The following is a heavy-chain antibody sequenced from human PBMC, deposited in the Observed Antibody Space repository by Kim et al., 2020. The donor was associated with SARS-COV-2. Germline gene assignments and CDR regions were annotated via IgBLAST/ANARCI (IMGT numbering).Heavy chain of an antibody. J-gene: IGHJ4*02. D-gene: IGHD3-3*01. CDR2: IWYDGSNK. CDR3: ARCWSGYYFDY. CDR1: GFTFSSYG. V-gene: IGHV3-33*01. Sequence: GGSLRLSCAASGFTFSSYGMHWVRQAPGKGLEWVAVIWYDGSNKYYADSVKGRFTISRDNSKNTLYLQMNSLRAEDTAVYYCARCWSGYYFDYWGKGTLVTVSS.